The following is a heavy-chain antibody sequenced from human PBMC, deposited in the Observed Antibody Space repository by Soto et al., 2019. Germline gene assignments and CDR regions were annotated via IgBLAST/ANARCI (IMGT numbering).Heavy chain of an antibody. J-gene: IGHJ2*01. D-gene: IGHD1-1*01. CDR1: GFTFSGSA. V-gene: IGHV3-73*02. CDR3: TRRIEVTTGTGGYFDL. Sequence: EVQLVESGGGLVQPGGSLKLSCAASGFTFSGSAMHWVRQASGKGLEWVGRIRSKANSHATAYAASVKGRFTISRDASENTAYLQMNSLNTEDTAVYYCTRRIEVTTGTGGYFDLWGRGTLVTVSS. CDR2: IRSKANSHAT.